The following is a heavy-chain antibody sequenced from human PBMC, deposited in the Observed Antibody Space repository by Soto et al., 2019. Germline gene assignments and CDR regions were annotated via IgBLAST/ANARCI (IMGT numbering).Heavy chain of an antibody. V-gene: IGHV3-23*01. CDR3: AKTGDSSGYYYYYGMDV. CDR2: ISGSGGST. J-gene: IGHJ6*02. D-gene: IGHD3-22*01. Sequence: GGSLRLSCAASGFTFSSYAMSWVRQAPGKGLEWVSAISGSGGSTYYADSVKGRFTISRDNSKNTLYLQMNSLRAEDTAVYYCAKTGDSSGYYYYYGMDVWGQGTTVTVSS. CDR1: GFTFSSYA.